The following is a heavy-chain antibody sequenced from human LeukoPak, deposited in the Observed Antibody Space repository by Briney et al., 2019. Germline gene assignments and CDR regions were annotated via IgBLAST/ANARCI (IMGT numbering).Heavy chain of an antibody. Sequence: PSETLSLTCTVSGGSISSSSYYWGWIRQPPGKGLEWIGSIYYSGSTYYNPSLKGRVTISVDTSKNQFSLKLSSVTAADTAVYYCASQLITGTTNYYFDYWGQGTLVTVSS. J-gene: IGHJ4*02. CDR3: ASQLITGTTNYYFDY. V-gene: IGHV4-39*01. CDR1: GGSISSSSYY. D-gene: IGHD1-7*01. CDR2: IYYSGST.